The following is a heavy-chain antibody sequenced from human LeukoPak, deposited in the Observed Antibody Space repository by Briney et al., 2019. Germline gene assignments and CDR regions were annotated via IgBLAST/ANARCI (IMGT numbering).Heavy chain of an antibody. CDR2: IYYSGST. D-gene: IGHD6-13*01. CDR3: ARSYSSSWYWFDP. J-gene: IGHJ5*02. V-gene: IGHV4-59*01. Sequence: PSETLSLTCTVSGGSISSYYWSWIRQPPGKGLEWIGYIYYSGSTNYNPSLKSRVTISVDTSKNQFSLKLSSVTAADTAVYYCARSYSSSWYWFDPWGQGTLATVSS. CDR1: GGSISSYY.